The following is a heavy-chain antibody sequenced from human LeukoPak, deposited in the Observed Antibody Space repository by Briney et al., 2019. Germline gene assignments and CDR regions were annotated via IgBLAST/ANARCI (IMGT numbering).Heavy chain of an antibody. V-gene: IGHV4-59*01. CDR3: ARRAAAVGTYYMDV. CDR1: GGSINSYY. D-gene: IGHD6-13*01. J-gene: IGHJ6*03. CDR2: IYYSEGT. Sequence: PETLSLTCTVSGGSINSYYWNWIRQPPGKGLQRIGYIYYSEGTNYNPSLKSRVTIAVDTSKNQFSLKLSSVTAADTAVYYCARRAAAVGTYYMDVWGKGTTVTASS.